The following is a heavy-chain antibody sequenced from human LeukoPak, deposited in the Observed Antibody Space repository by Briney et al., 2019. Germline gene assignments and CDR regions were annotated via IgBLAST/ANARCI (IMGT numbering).Heavy chain of an antibody. V-gene: IGHV4-39*01. D-gene: IGHD6-13*01. Sequence: SETLSLTCTVSGGSISSSSYYWGWIRQPPGKGLEWIGSIYYSGSTYYNPSLKSRVTISVDTSKNQFSLKLSSVTAADTAAYYCASLSSHGRYYYYYYMDVWGKGTTVTVSS. J-gene: IGHJ6*03. CDR2: IYYSGST. CDR3: ASLSSHGRYYYYYYMDV. CDR1: GGSISSSSYY.